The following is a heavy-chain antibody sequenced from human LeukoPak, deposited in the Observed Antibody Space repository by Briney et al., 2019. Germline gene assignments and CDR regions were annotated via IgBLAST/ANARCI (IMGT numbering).Heavy chain of an antibody. CDR3: ARRYCSSTSCYLDWFDP. V-gene: IGHV5-10-1*01. CDR2: IDPSDSYT. CDR1: GYSFTSYW. J-gene: IGHJ5*02. Sequence: GESLKISCKGSGYSFTSYWISWVRQMPGKGLEWMGRIDPSDSYTNHSPSFQGHVTISADKSISTAYLQWSSLKASDTAMYYCARRYCSSTSCYLDWFDPWGQGTLVTVSS. D-gene: IGHD2-2*01.